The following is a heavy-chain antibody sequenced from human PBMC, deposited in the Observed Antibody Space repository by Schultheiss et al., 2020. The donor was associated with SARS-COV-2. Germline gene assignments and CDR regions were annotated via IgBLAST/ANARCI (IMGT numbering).Heavy chain of an antibody. CDR3: ASFEPVADDY. D-gene: IGHD6-19*01. CDR1: GFTFSGSA. CDR2: ISSSSSYI. Sequence: GGSLRLSCAASGFTFSGSAMHWVRQAPGKGLEWVSSISSSSSYIYYADSVKGRFTISRDNAKNSLYLQMNSLRAEDTAVYYCASFEPVADDYWGQGTLVTVSS. V-gene: IGHV3-21*01. J-gene: IGHJ4*02.